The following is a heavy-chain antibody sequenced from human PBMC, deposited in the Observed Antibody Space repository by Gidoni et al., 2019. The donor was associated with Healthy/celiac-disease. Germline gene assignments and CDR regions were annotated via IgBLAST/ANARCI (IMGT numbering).Heavy chain of an antibody. CDR2: ISWDGVST. Sequence: EVQLVESGGVVVQPGGSLRLSCAASGFPFDDYRMHWVRQAPGKGLGWVSLISWDGVSTYYADSVKGRFTISRDNSKNSLYLQMNSLRTEDTALYYCAKDNGGLYCSGGSCYPTYYFDYWGQGTLVTVSS. D-gene: IGHD2-15*01. CDR1: GFPFDDYR. J-gene: IGHJ4*02. CDR3: AKDNGGLYCSGGSCYPTYYFDY. V-gene: IGHV3-43*01.